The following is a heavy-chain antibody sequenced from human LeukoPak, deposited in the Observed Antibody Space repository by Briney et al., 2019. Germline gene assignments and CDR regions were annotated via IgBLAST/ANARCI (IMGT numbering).Heavy chain of an antibody. J-gene: IGHJ4*02. V-gene: IGHV3-7*01. CDR3: AKDIVGGGNDY. D-gene: IGHD2-15*01. Sequence: GGSLRLSCAASGFTFSSYEMNWVRQAPGKRPGWVANIREDGSEKKYVDSVKGRFTISRDNAKNSIYLQMNSLRVEDTAIYYCAKDIVGGGNDYWGQGTLVTVSS. CDR1: GFTFSSYE. CDR2: IREDGSEK.